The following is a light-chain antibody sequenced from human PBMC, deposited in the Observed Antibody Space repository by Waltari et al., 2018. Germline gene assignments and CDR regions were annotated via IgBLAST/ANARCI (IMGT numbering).Light chain of an antibody. CDR3: QQYYSDLLIT. J-gene: IGKJ5*01. CDR2: WAS. Sequence: DIVMTQSPDSLAVSLGERATINCKSSQSVLYSYNNKNYLAWYQQKPGQPPKLLIYWASTREAWVPARFTGRGSGTDFTLTISSLQAEYVAVYYCQQYYSDLLITFGQGTRLEIK. CDR1: QSVLYSYNNKNY. V-gene: IGKV4-1*01.